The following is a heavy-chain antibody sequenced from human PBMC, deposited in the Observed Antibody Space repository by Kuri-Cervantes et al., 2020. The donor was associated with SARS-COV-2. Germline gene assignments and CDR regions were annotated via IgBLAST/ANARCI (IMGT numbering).Heavy chain of an antibody. CDR1: GYTFTGYY. CDR3: ARADWVTIRFSRGPHFDY. V-gene: IGHV1-2*02. D-gene: IGHD3-3*01. Sequence: ASVKVSCKASGYTFTGYYMHWVRQAPGQGLEWMGWINPNSGGTNYAQKFQGRVTMTRDTSISTAYMELSGLRSDDTAVYYCARADWVTIRFSRGPHFDYWGQGTLVTVSS. J-gene: IGHJ4*02. CDR2: INPNSGGT.